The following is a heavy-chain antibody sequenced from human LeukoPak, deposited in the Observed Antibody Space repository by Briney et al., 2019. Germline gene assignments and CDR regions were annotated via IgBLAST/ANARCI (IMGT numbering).Heavy chain of an antibody. Sequence: GGSLRLSCAASGFTFSSYSMNWVRQAPGKGLEWVSYISSSSSTIYYADSAKGRFTISRDNAKNSLYLQMNSLRAEDTAVYYCAREYGYYCSGGSCLSYWGQGTLVTVSS. CDR3: AREYGYYCSGGSCLSY. CDR2: ISSSSSTI. CDR1: GFTFSSYS. V-gene: IGHV3-48*01. D-gene: IGHD2-15*01. J-gene: IGHJ4*02.